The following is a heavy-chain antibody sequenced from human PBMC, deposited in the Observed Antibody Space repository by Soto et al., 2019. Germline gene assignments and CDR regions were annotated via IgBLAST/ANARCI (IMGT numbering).Heavy chain of an antibody. Sequence: SETLSLTCTVSGGSISSYYWSWIRQPPGKGLEWIGYIYYSGSTNYNPSLKSRVTISVDTSKNQLSLKLSSVTAADTAVYYCARGPKEAAAGNYYYYGMDVWGQGTTVTVSS. V-gene: IGHV4-59*01. CDR1: GGSISSYY. CDR3: ARGPKEAAAGNYYYYGMDV. J-gene: IGHJ6*02. CDR2: IYYSGST. D-gene: IGHD6-13*01.